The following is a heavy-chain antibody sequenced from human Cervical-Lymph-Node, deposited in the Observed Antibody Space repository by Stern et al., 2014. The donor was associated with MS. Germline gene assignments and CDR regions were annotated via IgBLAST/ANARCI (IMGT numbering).Heavy chain of an antibody. CDR1: GASITDYY. D-gene: IGHD6-19*01. CDR3: ARWGGWTGGFDA. V-gene: IGHV4-59*01. Sequence: QVQLQESGPGLVKLSETLSLTCTVSGASITDYYWNWVRQPPGKGLEWIGYVHSSETSRYNPSLHSRVTTSIDTSKNQFSLKVTFVTAGGTAVYFCARWGGWTGGFDAWGQGTLVTVSS. CDR2: VHSSETS. J-gene: IGHJ5*02.